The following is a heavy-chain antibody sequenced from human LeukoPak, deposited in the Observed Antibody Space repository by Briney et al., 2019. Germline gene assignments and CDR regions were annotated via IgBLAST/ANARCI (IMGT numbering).Heavy chain of an antibody. CDR1: GFTFSRYA. CDR3: VKGGSSGYDYHFDY. V-gene: IGHV3-64D*06. J-gene: IGHJ4*02. D-gene: IGHD5-12*01. CDR2: ISHNGGDT. Sequence: HPGGSLRLSCSASGFTFSRYAMHWVRQAPGKGLEYLSGISHNGGDTYNADSVKGRFTISRDNSKNTLFLQMNSLRAEDTAVYYCVKGGSSGYDYHFDYWGQGTLVTVSS.